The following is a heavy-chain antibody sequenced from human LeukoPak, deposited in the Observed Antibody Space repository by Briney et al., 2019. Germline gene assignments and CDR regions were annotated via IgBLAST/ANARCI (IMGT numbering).Heavy chain of an antibody. CDR3: VCGIGGGYFDY. CDR2: IYYSGST. D-gene: IGHD2-15*01. CDR1: GGSISSYY. J-gene: IGHJ4*02. V-gene: IGHV4-59*01. Sequence: PSETLSLTCTVSGGSISSYYWSWIRQPPGKGLEWIGYIYYSGSTNYNPSLKSRVTISVDTSKNLFSLKLSSVTAADTAVYYCVCGIGGGYFDYWGQGTLVTVSS.